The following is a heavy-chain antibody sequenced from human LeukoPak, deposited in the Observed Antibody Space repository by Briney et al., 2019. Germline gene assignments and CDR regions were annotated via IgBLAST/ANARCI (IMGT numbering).Heavy chain of an antibody. D-gene: IGHD2-15*01. CDR2: IIPIFGTA. J-gene: IGHJ4*02. V-gene: IGHV1-69*06. CDR3: ARSPPVVAATGYSDY. Sequence: SVKVSFTSSGGTFSSYAMRWVRQAPGQGLEWMGGIIPIFGTANYAQKFQGRVTITADKSTSTAYMELSRLRSEDTAVYYCARSPPVVAATGYSDYWGQGTLVTVSS. CDR1: GGTFSSYA.